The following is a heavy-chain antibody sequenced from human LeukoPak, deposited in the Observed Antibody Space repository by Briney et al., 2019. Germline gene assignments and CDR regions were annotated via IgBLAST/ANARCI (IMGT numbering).Heavy chain of an antibody. CDR2: IYHSGST. Sequence: PSETLSLTCAVSGYSISSGYYWGRIRQPPGKGLEWIGSIYHSGSTYYNPSLKSRVTISVDTSKNQFSLKLSSVTAADTAVYYCARSGYSFVDYWGQGTLVTVSS. V-gene: IGHV4-38-2*01. CDR1: GYSISSGYY. J-gene: IGHJ4*02. CDR3: ARSGYSFVDY. D-gene: IGHD5-18*01.